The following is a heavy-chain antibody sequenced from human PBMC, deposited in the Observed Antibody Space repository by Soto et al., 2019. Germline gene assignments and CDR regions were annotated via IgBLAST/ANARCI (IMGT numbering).Heavy chain of an antibody. V-gene: IGHV4-34*01. D-gene: IGHD3-10*01. CDR2: INHSGST. J-gene: IGHJ4*02. CDR3: ARGRKFGEFDY. Sequence: QVQLQQWGAGLLKPSETLSLTCAVYGGSFSGYYWSWIRQPPGKGLEWIGEINHSGSTNYNPSLKSRVTISVDTSKNQFSLKLSSVTAADTAVYYCARGRKFGEFDYWGQGTLVTVSS. CDR1: GGSFSGYY.